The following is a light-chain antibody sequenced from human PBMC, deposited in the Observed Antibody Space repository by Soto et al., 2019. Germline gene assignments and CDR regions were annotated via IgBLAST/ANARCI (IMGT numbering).Light chain of an antibody. J-gene: IGKJ1*01. V-gene: IGKV3-15*01. CDR1: QSVSSN. CDR3: QQHNNWPPWT. Sequence: EIVMTQSPATLSVSPGERATLSCMASQSVSSNLAWYQQKPGQTPRLLIYDTSARATGVPARFSGSRSGPEFTLTINSLQSEDFAVYYCQQHNNWPPWTFGQGTKVDIK. CDR2: DTS.